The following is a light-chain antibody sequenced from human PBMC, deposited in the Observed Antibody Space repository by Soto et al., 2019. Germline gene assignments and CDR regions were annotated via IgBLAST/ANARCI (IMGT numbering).Light chain of an antibody. CDR3: QQYGSSKLT. Sequence: EIVITQSPATLSVSPGERATLSCRASQSVSSYLAWYQQKPGQAPRLLIYGASSRATGIPDRFSGSGSGTDFTLTISRLEPEDFAVYYCQQYGSSKLTFGGGTKVDNK. CDR1: QSVSSY. V-gene: IGKV3-20*01. CDR2: GAS. J-gene: IGKJ4*01.